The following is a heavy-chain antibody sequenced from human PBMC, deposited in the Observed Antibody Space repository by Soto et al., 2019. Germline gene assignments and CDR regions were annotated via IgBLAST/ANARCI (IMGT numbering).Heavy chain of an antibody. J-gene: IGHJ4*02. CDR1: GFTFSSYW. CDR3: VRDYRVSYGYGPFDY. V-gene: IGHV3-7*03. Sequence: TGGSLRLSCAASGFTFSSYWMSWVRQAPGKGLEWVANIKQDVGEKYYVDSVKGRFTISRDNAKNSLYLQMNSLRGDDTAVYYCVRDYRVSYGYGPFDYWGQGXLVTVYS. D-gene: IGHD5-18*01. CDR2: IKQDVGEK.